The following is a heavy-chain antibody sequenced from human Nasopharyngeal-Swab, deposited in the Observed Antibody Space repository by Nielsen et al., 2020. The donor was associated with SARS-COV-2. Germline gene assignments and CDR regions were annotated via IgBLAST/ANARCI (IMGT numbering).Heavy chain of an antibody. D-gene: IGHD6-6*01. J-gene: IGHJ4*02. Sequence: SQTLSLTGVISGDSVASNRAAWNWIRQSPSRGLEWLGRTYYRSTWYNDYAVSVKSRITINSDTSKNQFSLQLNSVTPEDTAVYYCASDRRSGTSSLRFDCWGQGILVTVSS. V-gene: IGHV6-1*01. CDR3: ASDRRSGTSSLRFDC. CDR2: TYYRSTWYN. CDR1: GDSVASNRAA.